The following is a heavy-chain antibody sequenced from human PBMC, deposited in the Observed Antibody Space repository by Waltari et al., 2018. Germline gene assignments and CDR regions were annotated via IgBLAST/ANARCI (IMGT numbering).Heavy chain of an antibody. Sequence: QVQLVQSGAEVKKPGASVKVSCKASGYTFTSYYMHWVRQAPGQGLEWMGIISPRGGSTSDAQKFQGRVTMTRDTSTSTVYMELSSLRSEDTAVYYCARSYHDGGTGSFDYWGQGTLVTVSS. J-gene: IGHJ4*02. CDR3: ARSYHDGGTGSFDY. V-gene: IGHV1-46*01. CDR2: ISPRGGST. CDR1: GYTFTSYY. D-gene: IGHD3-10*01.